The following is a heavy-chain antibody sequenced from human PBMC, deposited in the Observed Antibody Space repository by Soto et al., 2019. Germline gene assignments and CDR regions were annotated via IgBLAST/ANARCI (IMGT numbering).Heavy chain of an antibody. V-gene: IGHV3-74*01. D-gene: IGHD1-26*01. J-gene: IGHJ4*02. CDR3: ARVRRGELPHFDY. CDR2: INSDGSST. Sequence: GGSLRLSCAASGFTFNSYWMHWVRQAPGKGLVWVSRINSDGSSTSYADSVKGRFTISRDNAKNTLYLQMNSLRAEDTAVYYCARVRRGELPHFDYWGQGTLVTVSS. CDR1: GFTFNSYW.